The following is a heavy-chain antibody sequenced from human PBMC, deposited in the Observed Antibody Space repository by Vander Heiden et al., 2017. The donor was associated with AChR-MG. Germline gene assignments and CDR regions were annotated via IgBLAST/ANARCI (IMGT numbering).Heavy chain of an antibody. Sequence: EVQLLESGGGLVQPGGSLRLSCAASGFTFSSYAMSWVRQAPGKGLEWVSAISGSGGSTYYADSVKGRFTISRDNSKNTLYLQMNSLRAEDTAVYYCAKVITLEWLLSAYYYYYMDVWGKGTTVTVSS. CDR3: AKVITLEWLLSAYYYYYMDV. D-gene: IGHD3-3*01. J-gene: IGHJ6*03. V-gene: IGHV3-23*01. CDR2: ISGSGGST. CDR1: GFTFSSYA.